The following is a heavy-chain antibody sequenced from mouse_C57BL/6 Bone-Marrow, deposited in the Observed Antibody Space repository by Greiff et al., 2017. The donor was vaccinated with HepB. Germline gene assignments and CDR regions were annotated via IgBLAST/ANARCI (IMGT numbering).Heavy chain of an antibody. CDR2: IYPRSGNT. CDR3: AGYYYGRDAMDY. Sequence: VQLQESGAELARPGASVKLSCKASGYTFTSYGISWVKQRTGQGLEWIGEIYPRSGNTYYNEKFKGKATLTADKSSSTAYMELRSLTSEDSAVYCCAGYYYGRDAMDYWGQGTSVTVSS. D-gene: IGHD1-1*01. CDR1: GYTFTSYG. V-gene: IGHV1-81*01. J-gene: IGHJ4*01.